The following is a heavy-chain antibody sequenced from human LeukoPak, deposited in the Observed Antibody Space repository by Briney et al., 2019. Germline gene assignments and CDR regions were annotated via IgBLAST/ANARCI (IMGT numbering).Heavy chain of an antibody. J-gene: IGHJ4*02. CDR2: ISSSGSTI. V-gene: IGHV3-48*03. D-gene: IGHD6-19*01. CDR1: GFTFSSYE. CDR3: AREAVAGTFDY. Sequence: GGSLRLSCAASGFTFSSYEMNWVRQAPGKGLEWVSYISSSGSTIYYADSVKGRFTISRDNAKNSLYLQMNNLRAEDTALYHCAREAVAGTFDYWGQGTLVTVSS.